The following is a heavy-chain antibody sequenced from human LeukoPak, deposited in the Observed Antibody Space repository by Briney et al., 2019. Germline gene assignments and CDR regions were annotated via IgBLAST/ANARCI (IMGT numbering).Heavy chain of an antibody. D-gene: IGHD6-19*01. CDR1: GGSISSSSYY. J-gene: IGHJ6*03. Sequence: PSETLSLTCTVSGGSISSSSYYWGWIRQPPGKGLEWIGSIYYSGSTYYNPSLKSRVTISVDTSKNQFSLKLSSVTAADTAVYYCASDGHSVAVDYMDVWGKGTTVTVSS. CDR3: ASDGHSVAVDYMDV. V-gene: IGHV4-39*07. CDR2: IYYSGST.